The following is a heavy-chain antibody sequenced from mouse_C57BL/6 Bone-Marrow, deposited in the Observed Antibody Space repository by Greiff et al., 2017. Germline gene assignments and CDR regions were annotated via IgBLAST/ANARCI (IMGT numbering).Heavy chain of an antibody. V-gene: IGHV1-52*01. J-gene: IGHJ4*01. CDR1: GYTFTSYW. CDR2: IDPSDSET. CDR3: AGCGNYVSYYYAMGY. Sequence: QVQLQQPGAELVRPGSSVKLSCKASGYTFTSYWMHWVKQRPIQGLEWIGNIDPSDSETHYNQKFKDKATLTVDKSSSTAYMQLSSLTSGDSAVYYCAGCGNYVSYYYAMGYWGQGTSVTVSA. D-gene: IGHD2-1*01.